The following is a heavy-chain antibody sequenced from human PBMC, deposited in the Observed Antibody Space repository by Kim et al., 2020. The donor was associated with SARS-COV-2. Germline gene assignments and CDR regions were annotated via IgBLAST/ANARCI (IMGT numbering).Heavy chain of an antibody. J-gene: IGHJ4*02. V-gene: IGHV4-39*07. CDR3: ATSYDLLTGTDY. D-gene: IGHD3-9*01. Sequence: YYNPSLKSRVTISLDTSKNQFSLRLNSVTAADTAVYYCATSYDLLTGTDYWGQGTLVAVSS.